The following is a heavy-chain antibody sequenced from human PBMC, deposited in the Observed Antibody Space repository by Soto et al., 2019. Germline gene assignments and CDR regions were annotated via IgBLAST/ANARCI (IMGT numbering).Heavy chain of an antibody. V-gene: IGHV4-34*01. CDR3: ARGRIAAAGTRGGDY. D-gene: IGHD6-13*01. CDR1: GGSFSGYY. Sequence: PSETLSLTCAVYGGSFSGYYWSWIRQPPGKGLEWIGEINHSGSTNYNPSIKSRVTISVDTSKNQFSLKLSSVTAADTAVYYCARGRIAAAGTRGGDYWGQGTLVTVSS. J-gene: IGHJ4*02. CDR2: INHSGST.